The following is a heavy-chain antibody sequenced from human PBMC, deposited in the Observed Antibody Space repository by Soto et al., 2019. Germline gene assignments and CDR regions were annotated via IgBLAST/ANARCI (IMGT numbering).Heavy chain of an antibody. D-gene: IGHD3-16*01. CDR1: GYTFTSYD. CDR3: ARGRRKESRGKRLTDDY. J-gene: IGHJ4*02. V-gene: IGHV1-8*01. Sequence: QVQLVQSGAEVKKPGASVKVSCKASGYTFTSYDINWVRQATGQGLEWMGWMNPNSGNTGYAQKFQGRVTMTRTTSISQAYMELSSLRSEDTAVYYCARGRRKESRGKRLTDDYWGQGTLVTVSS. CDR2: MNPNSGNT.